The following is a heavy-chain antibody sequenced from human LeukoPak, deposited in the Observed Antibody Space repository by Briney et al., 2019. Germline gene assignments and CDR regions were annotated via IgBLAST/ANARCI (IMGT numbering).Heavy chain of an antibody. CDR1: GFTFSSYS. D-gene: IGHD5-12*01. CDR2: ISSSSSYI. CDR3: ARDHRMGYDY. Sequence: KSGGSLRLSCAASGFTFSSYSMNWVRQAPGKGLEWVSSISSSSSYIYYADSVKGRFTISRDNAKNSLYLQMDSLRAEDTAVYYCARDHRMGYDYWGQGTLVTVSS. V-gene: IGHV3-21*01. J-gene: IGHJ4*02.